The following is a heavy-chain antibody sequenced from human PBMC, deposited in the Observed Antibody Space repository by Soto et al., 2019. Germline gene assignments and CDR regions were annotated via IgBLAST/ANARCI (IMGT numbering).Heavy chain of an antibody. CDR1: GFTFSSYG. V-gene: IGHV3-30*18. CDR2: IAYDGSNK. Sequence: GGSLRLSCAASGFTFSSYGMHWVRQAPGKGLEWVAVIAYDGSNKYYADSVKGRFTISRDNSKNTLYLQMNSLRAEDTAVYYCAKDSSGLLAWFDPWGQGTRVTVS. J-gene: IGHJ5*02. CDR3: AKDSSGLLAWFDP. D-gene: IGHD3-22*01.